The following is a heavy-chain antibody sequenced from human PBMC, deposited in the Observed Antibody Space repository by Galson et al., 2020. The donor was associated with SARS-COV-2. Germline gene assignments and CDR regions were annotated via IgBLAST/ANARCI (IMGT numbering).Heavy chain of an antibody. J-gene: IGHJ4*02. V-gene: IGHV4-59*08. D-gene: IGHD3-10*01. CDR1: GDSISSSY. Sequence: SETLSLTCTVSGDSISSSYWGWIRQPPGKGLEWIGYIYYSGSTNYNPSLKGRVTISVDRSRSQFSLILTSVTAADTAVYYCARRRGLGGFDYWGQGTLVTVSS. CDR2: IYYSGST. CDR3: ARRRGLGGFDY.